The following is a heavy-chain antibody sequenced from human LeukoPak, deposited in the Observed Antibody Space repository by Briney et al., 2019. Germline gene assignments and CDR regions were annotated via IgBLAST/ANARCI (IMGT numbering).Heavy chain of an antibody. D-gene: IGHD6-13*01. Sequence: SETLSLTCTVSGGSISSYYWSWIRQPPGKGLEWIGYISHSGSTNYNPSLKSRVTISIDTSKNQFSLKLSSVTAADTAVYYCARVTSSWYSDYWGQGTLVTVSS. CDR2: ISHSGST. CDR3: ARVTSSWYSDY. V-gene: IGHV4-59*12. J-gene: IGHJ4*02. CDR1: GGSISSYY.